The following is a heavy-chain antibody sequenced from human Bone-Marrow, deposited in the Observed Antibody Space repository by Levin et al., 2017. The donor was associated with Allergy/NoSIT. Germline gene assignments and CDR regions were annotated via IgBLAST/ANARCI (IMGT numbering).Heavy chain of an antibody. CDR2: IYYSGST. J-gene: IGHJ4*02. Sequence: PSETLSLTCTVSGGSISSSSYYWGWIRQPPGKGLEWIGSIYYSGSTYYNPSLKSRVTISVDTSKNQFSLKLSSVTAADTAVYYCARHGYYDSSGYYPGGYFDYWGQGTLVTVSS. D-gene: IGHD3-22*01. V-gene: IGHV4-39*01. CDR3: ARHGYYDSSGYYPGGYFDY. CDR1: GGSISSSSYY.